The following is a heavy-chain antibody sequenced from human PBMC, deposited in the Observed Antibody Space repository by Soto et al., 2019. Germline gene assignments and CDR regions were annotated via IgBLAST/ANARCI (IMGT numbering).Heavy chain of an antibody. J-gene: IGHJ4*02. CDR2: IRSKANSYAT. V-gene: IGHV3-73*02. Sequence: EVQLVESGGGLVRPGGSLKLSCAASGFTFSGSAMHWVRQASGKGLEWVGRIRSKANSYATAYAASVKGRFTISRDDSKNTAYLQMNSLKTEDTAVYYCTRPHYYDSSGHDYWGQGTLVTVSS. CDR1: GFTFSGSA. D-gene: IGHD3-22*01. CDR3: TRPHYYDSSGHDY.